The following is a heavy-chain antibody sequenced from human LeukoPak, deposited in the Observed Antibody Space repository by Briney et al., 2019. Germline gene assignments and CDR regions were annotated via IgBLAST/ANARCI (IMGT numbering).Heavy chain of an antibody. CDR3: AHLVNYYYGMDV. Sequence: PGGSLRLPCAASGFTVSTNYMSWVRQAPGKGLEWVSVIYSGGRTYYADSVKGRFTISRDNSKNTLYLQMNSLRAEDTAVYYCAHLVNYYYGMDVWGQGTTVTVSS. D-gene: IGHD2-21*01. CDR1: GFTVSTNY. V-gene: IGHV3-66*01. CDR2: IYSGGRT. J-gene: IGHJ6*02.